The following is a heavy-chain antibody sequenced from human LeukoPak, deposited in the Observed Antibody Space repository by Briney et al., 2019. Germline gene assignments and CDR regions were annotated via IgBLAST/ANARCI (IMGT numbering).Heavy chain of an antibody. V-gene: IGHV1-46*01. CDR3: ASRAVEMATSGDLDYFDY. CDR2: INPSGGST. D-gene: IGHD5-24*01. CDR1: GYTFTSYY. J-gene: IGHJ4*02. Sequence: GASVKVSCKASGYTFTSYYMHWVRQAPGQGLEWMGIINPSGGSTSYAQKFQGRVTMTRDTSTSTAYMELSSLRSEDTAVYYCASRAVEMATSGDLDYFDYWGQGTLVTVSS.